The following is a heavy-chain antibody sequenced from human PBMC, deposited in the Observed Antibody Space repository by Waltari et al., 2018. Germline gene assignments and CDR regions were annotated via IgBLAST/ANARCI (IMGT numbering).Heavy chain of an antibody. CDR1: GYAINSGYY. V-gene: IGHV4-38-2*01. J-gene: IGHJ4*02. CDR3: TRNGLGYCTSPTCYRHDN. CDR2: IYHEGTT. D-gene: IGHD2-2*02. Sequence: QVQLQESGPGLVKPSETLSLICDVSGYAINSGYYWGWVRQPPGRGLEYIATIYHEGTTYYNPSLKSRVTISLDTAKNVFSLQLRSVTAADTATYYCTRNGLGYCTSPTCYRHDNWGPGTLVVVSS.